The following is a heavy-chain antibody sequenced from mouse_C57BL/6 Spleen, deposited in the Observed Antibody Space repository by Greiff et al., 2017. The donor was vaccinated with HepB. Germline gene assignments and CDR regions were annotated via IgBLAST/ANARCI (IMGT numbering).Heavy chain of an antibody. V-gene: IGHV1-82*01. D-gene: IGHD2-3*01. J-gene: IGHJ4*01. Sequence: QVQLKQSGPELVKPGASVKISCKASGYAFSSSWMNWVKQRPGKGLEWIGRIYPGDGDTNYNGKFKGKATLTADKSSSTAYMQLSSLTSEDSAVYFCARSYDGYYGDYYAMDYWGQGTSVTVSS. CDR1: GYAFSSSW. CDR2: IYPGDGDT. CDR3: ARSYDGYYGDYYAMDY.